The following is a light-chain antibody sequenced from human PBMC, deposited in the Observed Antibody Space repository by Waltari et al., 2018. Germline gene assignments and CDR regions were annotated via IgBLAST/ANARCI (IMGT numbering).Light chain of an antibody. V-gene: IGLV2-11*01. CDR3: SSYAGSYIFTV. CDR1: SSDVGGYNY. Sequence: QSALTQPRSVSGSPGQSVTISCTGTSSDVGGYNYVSWHQQHPGKAPKAMIYDVSKRPSGVPDRFSGSKSGNPASLTISGLQAEDEADYYCSSYAGSYIFTVFGGGTKLTVL. CDR2: DVS. J-gene: IGLJ2*01.